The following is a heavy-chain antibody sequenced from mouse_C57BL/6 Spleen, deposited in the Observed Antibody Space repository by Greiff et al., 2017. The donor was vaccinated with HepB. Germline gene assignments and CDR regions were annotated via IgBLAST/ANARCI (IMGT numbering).Heavy chain of an antibody. Sequence: QVQLQQPGAELVRPGASVKLSCKASGYTFTSYWMHWVKQRPGQGLEWIGEIDPSDSYTNYNQKFKGKSTLTVDKSSSTAYMQLSSLTSEDSAVYYCARYSAVTVMDYWGQGTSFTVSS. D-gene: IGHD2-1*01. V-gene: IGHV1-69*01. CDR2: IDPSDSYT. CDR1: GYTFTSYW. CDR3: ARYSAVTVMDY. J-gene: IGHJ4*01.